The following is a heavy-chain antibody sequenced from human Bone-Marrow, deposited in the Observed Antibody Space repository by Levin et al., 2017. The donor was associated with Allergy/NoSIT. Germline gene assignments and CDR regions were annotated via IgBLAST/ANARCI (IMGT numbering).Heavy chain of an antibody. V-gene: IGHV1-8*01. Sequence: ASVKVSCKASGYTFTTYDINWVRQATGQGLEWMGWMNPNTGGTVYAQNFQGRITMTRDTSMRTAYMELSSLTSEDTAVYFCGRGSSWFGNYGMDVWGQGTTVTVSS. CDR1: GYTFTTYD. J-gene: IGHJ6*02. D-gene: IGHD3-10*01. CDR2: MNPNTGGT. CDR3: GRGSSWFGNYGMDV.